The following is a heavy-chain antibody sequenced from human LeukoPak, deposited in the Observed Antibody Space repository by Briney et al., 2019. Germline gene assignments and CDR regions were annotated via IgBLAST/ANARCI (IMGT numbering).Heavy chain of an antibody. Sequence: PSETLSLTCAVYGGSFSGYYWSWIRQPPGKGLEWIGEINHSGSTNYNPSLKSRVTISVDTSKNQFSLKLSSVTAADTAVYYCARRLMAAAGIDYWGQGTLVTVSS. CDR1: GGSFSGYY. CDR3: ARRLMAAAGIDY. D-gene: IGHD6-13*01. J-gene: IGHJ4*02. V-gene: IGHV4-34*01. CDR2: INHSGST.